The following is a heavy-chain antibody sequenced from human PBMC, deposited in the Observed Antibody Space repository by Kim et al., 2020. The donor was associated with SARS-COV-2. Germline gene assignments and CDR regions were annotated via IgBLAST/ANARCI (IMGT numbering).Heavy chain of an antibody. Sequence: TYYADSVKGRFTISRDNSKNTLYLQMNSLRAEDTAVYYCAKDHDSGIFDYWGQGTLVTVSS. J-gene: IGHJ4*02. CDR2: T. D-gene: IGHD5-12*01. V-gene: IGHV3-23*01. CDR3: AKDHDSGIFDY.